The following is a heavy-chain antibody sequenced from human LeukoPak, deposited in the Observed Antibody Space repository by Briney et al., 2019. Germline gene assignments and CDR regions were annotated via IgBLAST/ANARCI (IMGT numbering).Heavy chain of an antibody. Sequence: QPGGSLRLSCAASGFTFSSYSMNWVRQAPGKGLKWVSAIIGSGPTTYYADSVKGRFTISRDNSKNTLYLQMNSLRAEDTAVYYCAKDLSPGPDWGQGTLVTVSS. CDR2: IIGSGPTT. CDR3: AKDLSPGPD. J-gene: IGHJ4*02. CDR1: GFTFSSYS. V-gene: IGHV3-23*01.